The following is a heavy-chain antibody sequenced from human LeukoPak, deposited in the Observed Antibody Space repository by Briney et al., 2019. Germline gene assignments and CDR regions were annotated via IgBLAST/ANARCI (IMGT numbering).Heavy chain of an antibody. CDR2: IHQSGST. CDR1: GGSISSTTNW. D-gene: IGHD3-10*01. J-gene: IGHJ4*02. V-gene: IGHV4-4*02. Sequence: SETLSLTCTVSGGSISSTTNWWSWVRQPPGKGLEWIGEIHQSGSTNYKPSLKSRVTISVDKTKNQFSLKMTSVTAADTAVYYCARGLVGTGRSRFDYWGQGTLVTVSS. CDR3: ARGLVGTGRSRFDY.